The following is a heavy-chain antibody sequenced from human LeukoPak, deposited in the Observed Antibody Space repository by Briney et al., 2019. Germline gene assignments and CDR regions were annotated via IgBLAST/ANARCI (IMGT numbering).Heavy chain of an antibody. J-gene: IGHJ4*02. D-gene: IGHD3-22*01. V-gene: IGHV4-39*07. Sequence: SETLSLTCTVSGGSISSSSYYWGWIRQPPGKGLEWIGSIYYSGSTYYNPSLKSRVTISVDTSKNQFSLKLSSVTAADTAVYYCAREKKQSGYYDSSGPFDYWGQGTLVTVSS. CDR2: IYYSGST. CDR1: GGSISSSSYY. CDR3: AREKKQSGYYDSSGPFDY.